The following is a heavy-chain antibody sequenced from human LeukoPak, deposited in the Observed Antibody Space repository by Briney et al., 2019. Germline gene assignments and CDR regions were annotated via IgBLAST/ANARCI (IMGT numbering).Heavy chain of an antibody. J-gene: IGHJ4*02. D-gene: IGHD6-19*01. V-gene: IGHV3-30*02. CDR2: MRYDGSNK. CDR3: VRALYNHGWFPDYFDS. Sequence: AGGSLRLSCAASGFTLSSYGVHWVRQAPGKGLEWVASMRYDGSNKYYADSVKGRFTISRDNSKNTLYLQMNSLRAEDTAVYYCVRALYNHGWFPDYFDSWGQGTLVTVSS. CDR1: GFTLSSYG.